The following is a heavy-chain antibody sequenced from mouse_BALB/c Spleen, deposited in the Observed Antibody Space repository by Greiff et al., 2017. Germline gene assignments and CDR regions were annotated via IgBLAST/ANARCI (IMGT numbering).Heavy chain of an antibody. Sequence: EVKLMESGPGLVKPSQSLSLTCTVTGYSITSDYAWNWIRQFPGNKLEWMGYISYSGSTSYNPSLKSRISITRDTSKNQFFLQLNSVTTEDTATYYCARSTVVAHWYFDVWGAGTTVTVSS. CDR2: ISYSGST. D-gene: IGHD1-1*01. J-gene: IGHJ1*01. CDR1: GYSITSDYA. V-gene: IGHV3-2*02. CDR3: ARSTVVAHWYFDV.